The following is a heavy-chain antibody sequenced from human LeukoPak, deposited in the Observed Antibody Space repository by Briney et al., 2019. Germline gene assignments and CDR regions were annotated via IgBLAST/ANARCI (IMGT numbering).Heavy chain of an antibody. V-gene: IGHV3-15*01. CDR2: IKSKTDGGTT. CDR1: GFTFSNAW. Sequence: PGGSLRLSCAASGFTFSNAWMSWVRQAPGKGLEWVGRIKSKTDGGTTDYAAPVKGRFTTSRDDSKNTLYLQMNSLKTEDTAVYYCTPSYYYYEGGFDPWGQGTLVTVSS. CDR3: TPSYYYYEGGFDP. J-gene: IGHJ5*02. D-gene: IGHD3-22*01.